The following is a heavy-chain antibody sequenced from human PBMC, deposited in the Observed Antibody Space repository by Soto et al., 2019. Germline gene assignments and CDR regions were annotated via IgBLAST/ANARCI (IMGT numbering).Heavy chain of an antibody. CDR1: GGIFSTYA. J-gene: IGHJ4*02. V-gene: IGHV1-69*01. Sequence: QVQLVQSGAEVKKPGSSVKVSCKASGGIFSTYAISWLRQAPGQGLEWMGGLIPLFGTPNYAQRFQGRVTITADESTRTAYMEVSSLRSEDTAVYYCARDRDAYDSGNYSTRSDFWGQGTLVTVSS. CDR2: LIPLFGTP. D-gene: IGHD3-10*01. CDR3: ARDRDAYDSGNYSTRSDF.